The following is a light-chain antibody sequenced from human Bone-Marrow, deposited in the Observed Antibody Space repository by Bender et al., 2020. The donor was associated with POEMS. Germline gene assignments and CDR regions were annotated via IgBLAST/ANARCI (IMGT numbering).Light chain of an antibody. CDR3: ATWDDSLNGWV. CDR2: DVN. Sequence: QSALTQPASVSGSPGQWITISCTGTSSDVGGYNYVSWYQQHPGKAPKLMIFDVNNRPSGVSHRFSGSKSGNTASLTISGLQADDEADYYCATWDDSLNGWVFGGGTKLTVL. V-gene: IGLV2-14*03. J-gene: IGLJ3*02. CDR1: SSDVGGYNY.